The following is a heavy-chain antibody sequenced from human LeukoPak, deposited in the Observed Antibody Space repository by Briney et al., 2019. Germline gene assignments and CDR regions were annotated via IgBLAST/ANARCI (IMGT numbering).Heavy chain of an antibody. CDR1: GGSISSYY. J-gene: IGHJ4*02. V-gene: IGHV4-4*07. CDR3: ARTLLGIDYGSGSYDFDY. D-gene: IGHD3-10*01. CDR2: IYTSGST. Sequence: SETLSLTCTVSGGSISSYYWSWIRQPAGKGLEWIGRIYTSGSTNYNPSLKSRVTISVDTSKNQFSLKLSSVTAADTAVYYCARTLLGIDYGSGSYDFDYWGQGTLVTVSS.